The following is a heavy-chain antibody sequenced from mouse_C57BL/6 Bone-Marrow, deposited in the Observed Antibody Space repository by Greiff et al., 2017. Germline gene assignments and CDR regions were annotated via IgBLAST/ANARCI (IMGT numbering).Heavy chain of an antibody. D-gene: IGHD1-1*01. Sequence: EVQWVESGGGLVQPGGSLKLSCAASGFTFSDYYMYWVRQTPEKRLEWVAYISNGGGSTYYPDTVKGRFTISRDNAKNTLYLQMSRLKSEDTAMYYCARDYYGSSPFAYWGQGTLVTVSA. CDR1: GFTFSDYY. CDR3: ARDYYGSSPFAY. J-gene: IGHJ3*01. CDR2: ISNGGGST. V-gene: IGHV5-12*01.